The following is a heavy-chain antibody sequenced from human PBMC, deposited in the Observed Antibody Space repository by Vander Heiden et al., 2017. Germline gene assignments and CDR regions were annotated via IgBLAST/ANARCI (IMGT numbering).Heavy chain of an antibody. CDR1: GFTFSDHY. J-gene: IGHJ1*01. CDR3: ATSPSSGYN. V-gene: IGHV3-72*01. CDR2: IRNKAASHTT. Sequence: EVQLVESGGGLVQPGGPLRLSCVGSGFTFSDHYMDWGRQAPGKGLEWVGRIRNKAASHTTAYAASVEGRFAISRDDSKNSLYLQLNSLKTEDTAMYYCATSPSSGYNWGQGTQVTVSS. D-gene: IGHD3-22*01.